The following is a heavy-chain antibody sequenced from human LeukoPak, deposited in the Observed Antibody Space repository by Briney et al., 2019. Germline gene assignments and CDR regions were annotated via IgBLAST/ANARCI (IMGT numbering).Heavy chain of an antibody. J-gene: IGHJ4*02. CDR2: ISAYNGNT. CDR1: GYTFTGYY. CDR3: ASAQQAAEYYFDY. V-gene: IGHV1-18*04. Sequence: ASVKVSCKASGYTFTGYYMHWVRQAPGQGLEWMGWISAYNGNTNYAQKLRGRVTMTTDTSTSTAYMELRSLRSDDTAVYYCASAQQAAEYYFDYWGQGTLVTVSS. D-gene: IGHD6-13*01.